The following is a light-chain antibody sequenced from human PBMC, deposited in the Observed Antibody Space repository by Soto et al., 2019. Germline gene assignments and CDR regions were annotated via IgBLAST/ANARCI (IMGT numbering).Light chain of an antibody. CDR1: QSVSITY. J-gene: IGKJ2*03. V-gene: IGKV3-20*01. CDR3: QQFGSSPRYS. CDR2: GAS. Sequence: EIVLTQSPGTLSLSPGEGATLSCRASQSVSITYLAWYQHKPGQAPRLLIYGASNRATGIPDRFSGSGSGTDFTLTISRLEPEDFAVYYCQQFGSSPRYSFGPGTKLEIK.